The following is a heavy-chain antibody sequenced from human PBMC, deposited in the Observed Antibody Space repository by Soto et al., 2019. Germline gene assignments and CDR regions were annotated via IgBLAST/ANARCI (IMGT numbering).Heavy chain of an antibody. CDR2: IYYSGST. J-gene: IGHJ6*02. V-gene: IGHV4-31*03. D-gene: IGHD1-26*01. CDR3: ARDRSGVGATVADYYYGMDV. Sequence: SETLSLTCTVSGGSISSGGYYWSWIRQHPGKGLEWIGYIYYSGSTYYNPSLKSRVTISVDTSKNQFSLKLSSVTAADTAVYYCARDRSGVGATVADYYYGMDVWGQGTTVTVSS. CDR1: GGSISSGGYY.